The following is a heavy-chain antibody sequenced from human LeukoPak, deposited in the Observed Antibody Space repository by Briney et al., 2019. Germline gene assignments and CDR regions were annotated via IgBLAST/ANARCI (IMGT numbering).Heavy chain of an antibody. D-gene: IGHD1-26*01. J-gene: IGHJ3*02. CDR1: GGSISSYY. CDR2: VYTTGIT. V-gene: IGHV4-4*07. CDR3: ARRRELRGNHDAFDI. Sequence: SETLSLTCTVSGGSISSYYWSWIRQPAGKGLEWIGRVYTTGITNYNPSLKSRVTISVDTSKNQFSLKLSSVTAADTAVYYCARRRELRGNHDAFDIWGQGTMVNVSS.